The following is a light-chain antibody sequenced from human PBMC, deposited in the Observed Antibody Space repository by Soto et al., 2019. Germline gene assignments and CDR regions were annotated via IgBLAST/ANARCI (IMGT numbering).Light chain of an antibody. CDR3: SSYTSSNTVV. V-gene: IGLV2-14*03. Sequence: QSVLTQPASVSGSPGQSITISCTGTGSDVGGYNYVSWYQHHPGKAPKLMIYDVSNRPSGVSNRFSGSKSGNTASLTISGLQAEDEADYYCSSYTSSNTVVFGGGTKVTVL. CDR2: DVS. J-gene: IGLJ3*02. CDR1: GSDVGGYNY.